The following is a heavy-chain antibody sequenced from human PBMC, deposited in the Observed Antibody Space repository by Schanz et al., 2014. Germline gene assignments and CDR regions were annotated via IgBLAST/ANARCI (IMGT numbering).Heavy chain of an antibody. Sequence: EVQLVESGGGLVQPGGSLRLSCAASGFTFTTNAMSWVRQPPGKGLEWVSAISGNGGSTYFADSVKGRFTISRDSSKNTLFLQMNSLRAEDTAVYFCARDGGRDGYNLAFDVWGQGTLVTVSS. V-gene: IGHV3-23*04. D-gene: IGHD5-12*01. J-gene: IGHJ3*01. CDR1: GFTFTTNA. CDR3: ARDGGRDGYNLAFDV. CDR2: ISGNGGST.